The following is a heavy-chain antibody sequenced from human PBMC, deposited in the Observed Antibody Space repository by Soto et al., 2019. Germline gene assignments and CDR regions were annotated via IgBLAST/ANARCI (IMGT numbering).Heavy chain of an antibody. D-gene: IGHD5-12*01. Sequence: EAHLVESGGGLVKAGGSLRLSCAASGIIVSDTWMNWVRQAPGKGLEWVGRLEGTESGGATDFPFTVKGRFTISRDDSKNTLALHMTRLEPEDTALDYSVAESHVTPYDFENWGQGALVTVSS. CDR2: LEGTESGGAT. CDR3: VAESHVTPYDFEN. J-gene: IGHJ4*02. CDR1: GIIVSDTW. V-gene: IGHV3-15*04.